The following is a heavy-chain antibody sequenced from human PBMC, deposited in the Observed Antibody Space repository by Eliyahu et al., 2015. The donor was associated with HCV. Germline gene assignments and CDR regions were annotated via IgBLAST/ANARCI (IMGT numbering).Heavy chain of an antibody. J-gene: IGHJ5*02. D-gene: IGHD4-17*01. CDR2: IYYSGST. Sequence: QLHLQESGPGLVKPSETLSLTCTVSGGSISSSGYYWGWIRQPPGKGLEWIGSIYYSGSTYYNPSLKSRVTISVDTSKNQFSLKLSSVTAADTAVYYCARHVRSYPDNWFDPWGQGTLVTVSS. CDR3: ARHVRSYPDNWFDP. CDR1: GGSISSSGYY. V-gene: IGHV4-39*01.